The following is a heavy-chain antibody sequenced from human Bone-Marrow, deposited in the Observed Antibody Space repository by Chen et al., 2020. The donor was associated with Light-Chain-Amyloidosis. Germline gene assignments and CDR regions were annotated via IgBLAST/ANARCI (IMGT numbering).Heavy chain of an antibody. J-gene: IGHJ6*03. CDR2: ISSNSGSI. V-gene: IGHV3-9*01. CDR3: VKSLIPSRYLYHYYMDV. Sequence: EVQLVESGGGLVQHGRSLRISCAASGFTFNDYARYWVRQGPGKGLEWVSGISSNSGSIGYADSVKGGFSISRDNAKNYLHLQMNSLRPEDTALYYCVKSLIPSRYLYHYYMDVWGKGTTVIVSS. CDR1: GFTFNDYA. D-gene: IGHD1-1*01.